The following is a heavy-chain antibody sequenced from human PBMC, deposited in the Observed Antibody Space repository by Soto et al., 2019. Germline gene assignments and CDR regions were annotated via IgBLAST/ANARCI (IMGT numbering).Heavy chain of an antibody. Sequence: ETLSLTCTVSGAPISSYYWSWIRQPPGKGLEWIGYIYYSGSTNYNPSLKSRVTISVDTSKNQFSLKVSSVTATDTAVYYCARGLRSVLDYWGQGTLVTVSS. V-gene: IGHV4-59*01. CDR1: GAPISSYY. CDR2: IYYSGST. D-gene: IGHD6-6*01. CDR3: ARGLRSVLDY. J-gene: IGHJ4*02.